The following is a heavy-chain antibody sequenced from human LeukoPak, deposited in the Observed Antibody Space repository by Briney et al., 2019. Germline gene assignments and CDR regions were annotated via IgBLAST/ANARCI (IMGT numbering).Heavy chain of an antibody. CDR1: GYTFTGYY. Sequence: ASVKVSCKASGYTFTGYYMHWVRQAPGQGLEWMGWINPNSGGTNYAQKFQGRVTMTRDTSISTAYMELSRLRSDDTAVYYCARGILSITGTIANWFDPWGQGTLVTVSS. CDR3: ARGILSITGTIANWFDP. V-gene: IGHV1-2*02. J-gene: IGHJ5*02. D-gene: IGHD1-20*01. CDR2: INPNSGGT.